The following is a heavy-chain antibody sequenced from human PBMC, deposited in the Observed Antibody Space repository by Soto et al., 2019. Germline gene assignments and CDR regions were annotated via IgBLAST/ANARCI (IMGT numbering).Heavy chain of an antibody. CDR2: IKTDGTST. CDR1: GFTFSRHW. V-gene: IGHV3-74*01. Sequence: EVQLVESGGGLVQPGGSLTLSCAASGFTFSRHWMHWVRQAPGKGLVWVSRIKTDGTSTSYADSVKGRFTISRDNAKNTLGLQMNRLTAEDTAVYYCARDMRAVPWYGGVSSAFDIWGQGTVVTVSS. CDR3: ARDMRAVPWYGGVSSAFDI. D-gene: IGHD3-10*01. J-gene: IGHJ3*02.